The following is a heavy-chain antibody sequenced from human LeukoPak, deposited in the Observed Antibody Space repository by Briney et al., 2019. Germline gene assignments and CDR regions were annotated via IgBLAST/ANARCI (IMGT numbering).Heavy chain of an antibody. CDR2: ISAYNGNT. Sequence: ASVKVSCKASGGTFSSYAISWVRQAPGQGLEWMGWISAYNGNTNYAQKLQGRVTMTTDTSTSTAYMELRSLRSDDTAVYYCARVPPYSTYDSSAEEAFDIWGQGTMVTVSS. CDR3: ARVPPYSTYDSSAEEAFDI. CDR1: GGTFSSYA. V-gene: IGHV1-18*01. J-gene: IGHJ3*02. D-gene: IGHD3-22*01.